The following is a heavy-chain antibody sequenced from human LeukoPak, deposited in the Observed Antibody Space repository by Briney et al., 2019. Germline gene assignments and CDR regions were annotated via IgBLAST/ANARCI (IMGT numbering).Heavy chain of an antibody. V-gene: IGHV1-18*01. CDR1: GYTFKSYG. D-gene: IGHD3-10*01. CDR2: ISAYNGNT. Sequence: GASVKVSCKASGYTFKSYGISWVRQAPGQGLEWMGWISAYNGNTNYAQKLQGRVTMTTDTSTSTASMELRSLRSDDTAAYYCARDVWFGERNFDYWGQGTLVTVSS. CDR3: ARDVWFGERNFDY. J-gene: IGHJ4*02.